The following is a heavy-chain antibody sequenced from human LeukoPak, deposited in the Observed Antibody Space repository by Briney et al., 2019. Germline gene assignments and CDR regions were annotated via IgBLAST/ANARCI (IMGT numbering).Heavy chain of an antibody. CDR3: VVGLSGISALSDY. D-gene: IGHD3/OR15-3a*01. Sequence: ASVKVSCKASGYTFTSYDINWVRQATGQGLEWMGWMNPNSGNTGYARKFQGRVTMTRNTSISTAYMELSSLTSEDTAVYYCVVGLSGISALSDYWGQGTLVTASS. CDR1: GYTFTSYD. V-gene: IGHV1-8*01. J-gene: IGHJ4*02. CDR2: MNPNSGNT.